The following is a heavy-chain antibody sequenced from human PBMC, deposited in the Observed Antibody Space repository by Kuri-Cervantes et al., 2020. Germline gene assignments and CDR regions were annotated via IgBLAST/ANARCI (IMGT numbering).Heavy chain of an antibody. CDR2: INYREDT. CDR1: VGSCSITSYY. CDR3: ARSFYCTNGICPFDY. Sequence: DTLSLTCSVSVGSCSITSYYTGWIRQPPEKGLEWIGEINYREDTKYTPSLKSRVTISLDTSKSHITLNLDSVTAADTAMYYCARSFYCTNGICPFDYWGQGTLVTVSS. J-gene: IGHJ4*02. D-gene: IGHD2-8*01. V-gene: IGHV4-39*06.